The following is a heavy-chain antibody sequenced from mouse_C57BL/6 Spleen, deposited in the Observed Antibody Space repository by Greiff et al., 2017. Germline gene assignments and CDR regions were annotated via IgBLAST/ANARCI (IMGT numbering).Heavy chain of an antibody. V-gene: IGHV1-54*01. D-gene: IGHD3-2*02. Sequence: VQLQQSGAELVRPGTSVKVSCKASGYAFTNYLIEWVKQRPGQGLEWIGVINPGSGGTNYNEKFKGKATLTADKSSRTAYMQLSSLTSEDSAVYFCARSAAQAFYFDYWGQGTTLTVSS. J-gene: IGHJ2*01. CDR1: GYAFTNYL. CDR2: INPGSGGT. CDR3: ARSAAQAFYFDY.